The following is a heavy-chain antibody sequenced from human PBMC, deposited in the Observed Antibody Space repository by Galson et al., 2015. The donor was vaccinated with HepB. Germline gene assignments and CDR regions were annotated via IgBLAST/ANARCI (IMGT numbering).Heavy chain of an antibody. Sequence: SLRLSCAASGFTSSSYAMHWVRQAPGKGLEWVAVISYDGSNKYYADSVKGRFTISRDNSKNTLYLQMNSLRAEDTAVYYCARQILYSYGSSYGMDVWGQGTTVTVSS. J-gene: IGHJ6*02. CDR2: ISYDGSNK. CDR3: ARQILYSYGSSYGMDV. D-gene: IGHD5-18*01. V-gene: IGHV3-30-3*01. CDR1: GFTSSSYA.